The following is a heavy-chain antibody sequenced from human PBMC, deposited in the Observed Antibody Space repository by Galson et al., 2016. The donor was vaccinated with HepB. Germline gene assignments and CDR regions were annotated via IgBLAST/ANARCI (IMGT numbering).Heavy chain of an antibody. D-gene: IGHD2-21*02. CDR2: IKQDGTVT. CDR1: GFSFSASW. J-gene: IGHJ4*02. V-gene: IGHV3-7*05. CDR3: AKAGCGNCYSPDS. Sequence: SLRLSCAASGFSFSASWMSWVRQAPGGGLECVANIKQDGTVTNYVDSVRGRFTISRDISKNTLYLHMNSLRVEDAAIYYCAKAGCGNCYSPDSWGQGTLVTVSS.